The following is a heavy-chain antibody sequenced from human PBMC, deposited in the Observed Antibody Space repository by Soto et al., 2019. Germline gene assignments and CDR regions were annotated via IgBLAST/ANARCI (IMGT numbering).Heavy chain of an antibody. Sequence: GASVKVSCKASGYTFTSYAMHWVRQAPGQRLEWMGWINAGNGNTKYSRKFQGRVTITRDTSASTAYMELSSLRSEDTAVYYCARGECSGGSCYSFGAFDIWGQGTMVTVSS. J-gene: IGHJ3*02. V-gene: IGHV1-3*01. CDR2: INAGNGNT. D-gene: IGHD2-15*01. CDR3: ARGECSGGSCYSFGAFDI. CDR1: GYTFTSYA.